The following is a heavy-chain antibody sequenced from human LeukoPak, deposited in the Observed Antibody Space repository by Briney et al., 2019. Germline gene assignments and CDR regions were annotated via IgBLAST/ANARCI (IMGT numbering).Heavy chain of an antibody. D-gene: IGHD4-17*01. V-gene: IGHV3-23*01. CDR2: ISGDGART. CDR1: GFSFNNYV. CDR3: ANEIRPNDY. J-gene: IGHJ4*02. Sequence: GGSLRLSCAASGFSFNNYVMSWVRQAPGKGLEWVSAISGDGARTYYADAVKGRFTISRDNSKNTVYLQMNSLRAEDTAVYYCANEIRPNDYWGQGTLVTVSS.